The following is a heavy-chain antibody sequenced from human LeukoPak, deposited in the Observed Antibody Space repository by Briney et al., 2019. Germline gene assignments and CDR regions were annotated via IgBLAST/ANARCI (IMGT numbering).Heavy chain of an antibody. V-gene: IGHV1-69*13. CDR1: GGTFSSYA. CDR2: IIPIFGTA. D-gene: IGHD1-14*01. Sequence: GASVKVPCKASGGTFSSYAISWVRQAPGQGLEWMGGIIPIFGTANYAQKFQGRVTITADESTSTAYMELSSLRSEDTAVYYCARDIKRRFDPWGQGTLVTVSS. J-gene: IGHJ5*02. CDR3: ARDIKRRFDP.